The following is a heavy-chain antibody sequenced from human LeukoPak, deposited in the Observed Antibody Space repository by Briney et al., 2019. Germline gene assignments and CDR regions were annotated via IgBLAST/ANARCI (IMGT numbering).Heavy chain of an antibody. D-gene: IGHD5-18*01. CDR1: GYTFTDYE. CDR3: ARNPSRSDTYFDL. Sequence: ASVKVSRKASGYTFTDYEINWVRQASGQGLEWMGWTNPSSRNRAYAPKFEGRVTMTTDTSTSTAYMELRSLTSEDTAVYYCARNPSRSDTYFDLWGQGTLVTVSS. J-gene: IGHJ4*02. CDR2: TNPSSRNR. V-gene: IGHV1-8*01.